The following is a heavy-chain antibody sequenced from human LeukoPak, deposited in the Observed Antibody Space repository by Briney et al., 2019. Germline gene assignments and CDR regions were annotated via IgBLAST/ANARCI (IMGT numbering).Heavy chain of an antibody. Sequence: PSGTLSLTCAVSGGSISSSNWWSWVRQPPGKGLEWIGEIYHSGSTNYNPSLKSRVTISVDKSKNQFSLKLSSVTAADTAVYYCARLSHSSSWPNLDYWGQGTLVTVSS. CDR3: ARLSHSSSWPNLDY. J-gene: IGHJ4*02. D-gene: IGHD6-13*01. CDR2: IYHSGST. CDR1: GGSISSSNW. V-gene: IGHV4-4*02.